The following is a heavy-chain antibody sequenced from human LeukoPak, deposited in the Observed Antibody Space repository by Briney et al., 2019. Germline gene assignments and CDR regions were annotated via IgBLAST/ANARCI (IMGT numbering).Heavy chain of an antibody. D-gene: IGHD5-12*01. CDR2: IRSKIYGGKT. V-gene: IGHV3-49*03. Sequence: GRSLRLSCTASGFTFDNYAMSWFRQAPGKGLEWVGFIRSKIYGGKTEYAASVKGRFTISRDDSKSIAYLQMTSLKSEDTAVYYCVRYSGDADYWGQGTLVTVSS. CDR1: GFTFDNYA. CDR3: VRYSGDADY. J-gene: IGHJ4*02.